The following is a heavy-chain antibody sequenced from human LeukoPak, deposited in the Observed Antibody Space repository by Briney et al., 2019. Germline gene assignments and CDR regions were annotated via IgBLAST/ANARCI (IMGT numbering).Heavy chain of an antibody. D-gene: IGHD3-22*01. CDR1: GGTFSSYA. Sequence: EASVKVSCKASGGTFSSYAISWVRQAPGQGLEWMGWISAYNGNTNYAQKLQGRVTMTTDISTSTAYMELRSLRSEDTAVYYCARPDSSNAFDIWGQGPMVTVSS. J-gene: IGHJ3*02. V-gene: IGHV1-18*01. CDR3: ARPDSSNAFDI. CDR2: ISAYNGNT.